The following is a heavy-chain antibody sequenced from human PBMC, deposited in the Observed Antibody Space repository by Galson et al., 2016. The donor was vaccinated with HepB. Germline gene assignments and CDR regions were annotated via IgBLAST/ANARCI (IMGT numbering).Heavy chain of an antibody. J-gene: IGHJ6*03. V-gene: IGHV3-74*01. CDR2: INTVGSII. D-gene: IGHD1-26*01. Sequence: SLRLSCAASGFTFSSYWMSWVRQAPGKGLVWVSRINTVGSIINYADSVKGRFTISRDNSKNTVDLQIHSLRSEDAAVYFCARDFKLGAPDYMDVWGKGTTVTVS. CDR3: ARDFKLGAPDYMDV. CDR1: GFTFSSYW.